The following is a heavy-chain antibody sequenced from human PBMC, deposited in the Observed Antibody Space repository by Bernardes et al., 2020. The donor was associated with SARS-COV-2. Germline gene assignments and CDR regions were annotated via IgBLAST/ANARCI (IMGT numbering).Heavy chain of an antibody. D-gene: IGHD2-15*01. V-gene: IGHV3-23*01. CDR1: GFTFSSFA. Sequence: GGSLRLSCAASGFTFSSFAMSWVRQAPGKGLEWVSSISGSGDATYYADSVKGRLIISRDNSKNTLDLQMNSLRADDTAIYYCAKAGGRYCSGDSCYSPDYWGQGTLVIVSS. CDR2: ISGSGDAT. J-gene: IGHJ4*02. CDR3: AKAGGRYCSGDSCYSPDY.